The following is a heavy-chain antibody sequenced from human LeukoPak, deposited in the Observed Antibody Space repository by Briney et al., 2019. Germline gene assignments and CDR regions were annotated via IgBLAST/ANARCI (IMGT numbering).Heavy chain of an antibody. CDR2: ISGSGGST. CDR3: AKKRPEGQLVGLYDY. D-gene: IGHD6-6*01. J-gene: IGHJ4*02. V-gene: IGHV3-23*01. CDR1: GFTFSSYA. Sequence: GGSLRLSCAASGFTFSSYAVSWVRQAPGKGLEWVSAISGSGGSTYYADSVKGRFTISRDNSKNTLYLQMNSLRAEDTAVYYCAKKRPEGQLVGLYDYWGQGTLVTVSS.